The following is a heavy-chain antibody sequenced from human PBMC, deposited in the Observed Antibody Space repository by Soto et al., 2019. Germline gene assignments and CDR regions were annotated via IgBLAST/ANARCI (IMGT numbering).Heavy chain of an antibody. CDR2: IYYSGST. Sequence: SETLSLTCTVSGGSISSGGYYWSWIRQHPGKGLEWIGYIYYSGSTYYSPSLKSRVTISVDTSKNQFSLKLSSVTAADTAVYYCARGRQYYFDYWGQGTLVTVSS. CDR3: ARGRQYYFDY. CDR1: GGSISSGGYY. D-gene: IGHD4-4*01. V-gene: IGHV4-31*03. J-gene: IGHJ4*02.